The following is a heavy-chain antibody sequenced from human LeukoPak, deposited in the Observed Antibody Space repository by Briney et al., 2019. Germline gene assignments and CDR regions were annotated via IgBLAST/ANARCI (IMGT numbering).Heavy chain of an antibody. CDR1: GFTVSNNY. CDR3: GQTGYSSGWYVGVDY. D-gene: IGHD6-19*01. CDR2: ISGSGGST. Sequence: PGGSLRLSCAASGFTVSNNYMSWVRQAPGKGLEWVSAISGSGGSTYYADSVKGRFTISRDNSKNTLYLQMNSLRAEDTAVYYCGQTGYSSGWYVGVDYWGQGTLVTVSS. J-gene: IGHJ4*02. V-gene: IGHV3-23*01.